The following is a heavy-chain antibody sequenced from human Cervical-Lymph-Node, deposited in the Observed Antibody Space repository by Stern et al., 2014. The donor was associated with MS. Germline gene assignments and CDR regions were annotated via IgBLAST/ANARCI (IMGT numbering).Heavy chain of an antibody. D-gene: IGHD1-26*01. CDR2: ISVYNGNT. Sequence: VQLLESGAEVKKPGASVKVSCKASGYTFTRYGISWVRQAPGQGLEWMGWISVYNGNTNYAQNLQGRVTMTTDTSTSTAFMELMSLRSDDTAVYYCARDDEWELRSFDYWGQGTLVTVSS. CDR1: GYTFTRYG. CDR3: ARDDEWELRSFDY. V-gene: IGHV1-18*01. J-gene: IGHJ4*02.